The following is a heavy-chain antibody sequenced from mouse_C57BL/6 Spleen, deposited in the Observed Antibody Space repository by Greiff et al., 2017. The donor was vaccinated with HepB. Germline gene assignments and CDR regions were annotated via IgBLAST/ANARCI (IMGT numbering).Heavy chain of an antibody. J-gene: IGHJ3*01. V-gene: IGHV5-4*01. CDR1: GFTFSSYA. Sequence: EVKLVESGGGLVKPGGSLKLSCAASGFTFSSYAMSWVRQTPEKRLEWVATISDGGSYTYYPDNVKGRFTISRDNAKNNLYLQMSHLKSEDTAMYDCARDPYTLFAYWGQGTLVTVSA. CDR2: ISDGGSYT. D-gene: IGHD2-12*01. CDR3: ARDPYTLFAY.